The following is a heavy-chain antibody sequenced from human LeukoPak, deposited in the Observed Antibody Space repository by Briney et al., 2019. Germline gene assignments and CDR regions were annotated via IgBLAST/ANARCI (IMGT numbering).Heavy chain of an antibody. CDR1: GFTFSSYS. Sequence: GGSLRLSCAASGFTFSSYSMNWVRQAPGKGLEWVSYISSSSSTIYYADSVKGRFTISRDNSRDTLYLQMNSLRVEDTAVYFCAEDQQLQPFHYWGQGILVAVSS. CDR3: AEDQQLQPFHY. CDR2: ISSSSSTI. V-gene: IGHV3-48*01. D-gene: IGHD1-1*01. J-gene: IGHJ4*02.